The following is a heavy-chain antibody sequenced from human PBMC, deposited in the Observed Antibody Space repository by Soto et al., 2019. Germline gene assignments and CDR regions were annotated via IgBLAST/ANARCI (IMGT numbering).Heavy chain of an antibody. D-gene: IGHD3-3*01. CDR2: IKSKTDGGTT. CDR1: GFTFSNAW. V-gene: IGHV3-15*07. Sequence: EVQLVESGGGLVKPGGSLRLSCAASGFTFSNAWMNWVRQAPGKGLEWVGRIKSKTDGGTTDYAAPVKGRFTISRDDSKNTLYLEMNSLKTEDTAVYYCTTADFWSGHLDYWGQGTLVTVSS. J-gene: IGHJ4*02. CDR3: TTADFWSGHLDY.